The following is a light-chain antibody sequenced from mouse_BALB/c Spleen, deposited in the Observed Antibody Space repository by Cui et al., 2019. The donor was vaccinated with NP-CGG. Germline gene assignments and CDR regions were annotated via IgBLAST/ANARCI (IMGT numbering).Light chain of an antibody. Sequence: QAVVTQESALTTSPGGTVIITCRSSTGAVTTSNYANWVQEKPDHLFTGLIGGTRNRAPAVPVRFSGSLIGDKAALTITGAQTEDDAMYFCALWYSTHWVFGGGTKLTVL. CDR2: GTR. CDR3: ALWYSTHWV. CDR1: TGAVTTSNY. V-gene: IGLV2*02. J-gene: IGLJ1*01.